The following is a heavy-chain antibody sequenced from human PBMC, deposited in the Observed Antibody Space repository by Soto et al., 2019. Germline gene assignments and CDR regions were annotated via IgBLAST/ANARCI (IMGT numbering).Heavy chain of an antibody. CDR2: VIPNLGVT. CDR3: AIDKGYCSDNSCPDFDY. Sequence: SGKVSCKASGGTLSSYTWSWVRQAPGQRLEWMGRVIPNLGVTNYAKKFQGRFTIVVDTSTSTAYMELNSLRYEDTAVYYCAIDKGYCSDNSCPDFDYWGQGTLVTVYS. D-gene: IGHD2-15*01. J-gene: IGHJ4*02. CDR1: GGTLSSYT. V-gene: IGHV1-69*04.